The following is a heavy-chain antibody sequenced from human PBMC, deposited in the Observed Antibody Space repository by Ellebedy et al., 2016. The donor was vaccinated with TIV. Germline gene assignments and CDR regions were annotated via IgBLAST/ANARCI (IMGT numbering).Heavy chain of an antibody. Sequence: GESLKISCAVSGFSFRSYWMTWVRQAPGKGLEWVANIYQDGSEKYYVDSVKGRFTISRDNAKNSLYLQMNSLRVEDTAVYYCAREGAYGGYSPGQYAMDVWGQGTTVTVS. CDR1: GFSFRSYW. CDR3: AREGAYGGYSPGQYAMDV. V-gene: IGHV3-7*03. D-gene: IGHD4-17*01. J-gene: IGHJ6*02. CDR2: IYQDGSEK.